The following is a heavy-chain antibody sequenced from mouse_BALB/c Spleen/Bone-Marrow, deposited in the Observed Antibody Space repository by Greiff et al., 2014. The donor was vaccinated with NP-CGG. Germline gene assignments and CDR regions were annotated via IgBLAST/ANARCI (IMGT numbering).Heavy chain of an antibody. CDR2: INPDSRTI. Sequence: DVMLVESGGGLVQPGGSLKLSCAASGFDFSGYWMTWVRQAPGKGLEWIGEINPDSRTINYKPSLKEKFIMSRDSAKNTLYLQMSKVRSEDTALYYCARNGYYGWMTYWGQGTLVTVSA. V-gene: IGHV4-1*02. D-gene: IGHD1-2*01. J-gene: IGHJ3*01. CDR3: ARNGYYGWMTY. CDR1: GFDFSGYW.